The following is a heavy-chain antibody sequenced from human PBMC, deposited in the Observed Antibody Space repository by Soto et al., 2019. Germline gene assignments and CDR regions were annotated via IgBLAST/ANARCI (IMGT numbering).Heavy chain of an antibody. Sequence: EVQLVESGGGLVQPGRSLRLSCAASGFTFDDYAMHWVRQAPGKGLEWVSGIRWNSGSIGYADSVKGRFTISRDNAKNSLYLQMNSLRAEDTALYYCAKDTYSSGWTYWYFDLWGRGTLVTVSS. CDR1: GFTFDDYA. V-gene: IGHV3-9*01. J-gene: IGHJ2*01. CDR2: IRWNSGSI. CDR3: AKDTYSSGWTYWYFDL. D-gene: IGHD6-19*01.